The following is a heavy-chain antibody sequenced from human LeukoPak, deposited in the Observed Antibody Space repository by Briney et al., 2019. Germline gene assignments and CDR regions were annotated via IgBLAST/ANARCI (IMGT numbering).Heavy chain of an antibody. CDR1: GFTFRSYA. CDR2: ISGGGGST. D-gene: IGHD3-10*01. J-gene: IGHJ4*02. V-gene: IGHV3-23*01. Sequence: GGSLRLSCAASGFTFRSYAMSWVRQAPGKGLEWVSAISGGGGSTHYADSEKGRFTISRDNSKNTLYLQMNSLRAEDTAVYYCAKSPTARLGGIFDYWGQGTLVTVSS. CDR3: AKSPTARLGGIFDY.